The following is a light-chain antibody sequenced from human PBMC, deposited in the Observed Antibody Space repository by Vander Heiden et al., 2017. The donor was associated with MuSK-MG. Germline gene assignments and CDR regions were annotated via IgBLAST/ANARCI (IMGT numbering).Light chain of an antibody. V-gene: IGLV2-23*01. CDR1: RTNIGSSDF. CDR2: EGS. CDR3: SSYASSSTVV. Sequence: QSALPQPASVSGSPGQSLTISSPGTRTNIGSSDFVAWYQKYPGNAPILIIYEGSKRPAGSAHRFSGSKAGNTAAPTISGLQTEDEADYYCSSYASSSTVVFGGGTKLTVL. J-gene: IGLJ3*02.